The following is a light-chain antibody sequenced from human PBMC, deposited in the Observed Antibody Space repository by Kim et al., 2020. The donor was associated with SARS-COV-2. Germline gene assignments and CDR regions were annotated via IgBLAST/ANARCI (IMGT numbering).Light chain of an antibody. Sequence: SVKLTCTLGSGHSSDAIAWHQQQPEKGPRYLMKLNSDGSHSKGDGIPDRFSGSSSGAERYLTISSLQSEDEADYYCQTWGTGIVVFGGGTQLTVL. J-gene: IGLJ2*01. V-gene: IGLV4-69*01. CDR3: QTWGTGIVV. CDR2: LNSDGSH. CDR1: SGHSSDA.